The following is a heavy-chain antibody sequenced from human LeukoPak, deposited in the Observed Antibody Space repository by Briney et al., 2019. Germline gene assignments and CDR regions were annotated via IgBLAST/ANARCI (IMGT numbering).Heavy chain of an antibody. Sequence: SETLSLTCTVSGGSISSGGYYWSWIRQHPGKGLEWIGYIYYSGSTYYNPSLKSRVTISVDTSKNQFSLKLSSVTAADMAVYYCARDHGDHDAFDIWGQGTMVTVSS. V-gene: IGHV4-31*03. CDR3: ARDHGDHDAFDI. CDR2: IYYSGST. J-gene: IGHJ3*02. D-gene: IGHD3-10*01. CDR1: GGSISSGGYY.